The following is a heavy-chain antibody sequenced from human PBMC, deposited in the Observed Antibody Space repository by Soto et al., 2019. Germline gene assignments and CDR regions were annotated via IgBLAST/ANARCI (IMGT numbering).Heavy chain of an antibody. J-gene: IGHJ3*02. D-gene: IGHD4-17*01. V-gene: IGHV4-30-4*01. Sequence: TLSLTGPVSGGSISSGDYYWSWIRQPPGKGLEWIGYIYYSGNTYYNPSLESRLTISVDTSKNHFSLRLSSVTAADTAVYYCARDDSKDYGHYAGAAFDIWGQGTMVTV. CDR1: GGSISSGDYY. CDR2: IYYSGNT. CDR3: ARDDSKDYGHYAGAAFDI.